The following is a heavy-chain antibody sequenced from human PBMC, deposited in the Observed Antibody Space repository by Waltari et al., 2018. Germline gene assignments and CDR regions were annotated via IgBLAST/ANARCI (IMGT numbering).Heavy chain of an antibody. J-gene: IGHJ4*02. CDR3: ARTPWYSGSYYYFDY. V-gene: IGHV5-51*01. D-gene: IGHD1-26*01. Sequence: EVQLVQSGAEVKKPGESLKISCKGSGYSFTSYWIGWVRQMPGKGLEWMGVYYPGESDTRYSPSFQGQVTISADKSISTAYLQWSSLKASDTAMYYCARTPWYSGSYYYFDYWGQGTLVTVSS. CDR1: GYSFTSYW. CDR2: YYPGESDT.